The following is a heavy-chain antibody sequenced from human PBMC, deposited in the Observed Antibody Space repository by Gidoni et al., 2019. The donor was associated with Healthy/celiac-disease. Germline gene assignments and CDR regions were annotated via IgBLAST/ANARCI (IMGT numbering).Heavy chain of an antibody. J-gene: IGHJ3*02. CDR3: ARDWIEVVPAAADAFDI. Sequence: EVQLVESGGGLVKPGGSLRLSCAASVFTCSIYTMNWVRQAPGKGLEWVSSISSSSSYIYYADSVKGRFTISRDNAKNSLYLQMNSLRAEDTAVYYCARDWIEVVPAAADAFDIWGQGTMVTVSS. D-gene: IGHD2-2*01. CDR1: VFTCSIYT. CDR2: ISSSSSYI. V-gene: IGHV3-21*01.